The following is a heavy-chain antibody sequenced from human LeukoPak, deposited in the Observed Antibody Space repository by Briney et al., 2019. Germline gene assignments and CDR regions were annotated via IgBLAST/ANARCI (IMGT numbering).Heavy chain of an antibody. V-gene: IGHV1-2*04. D-gene: IGHD6-13*01. CDR1: GYTFTGYY. Sequence: ASVKVSCKASGYTFTGYYMHWVRQAPGQGLEWVGWINPNSGGTNYAQKLQGWVTMTRDTSISTAYMELNRLRSDDTAVYYCARDQGSAAVGTVYYYHGMEVWGQGTTVTVSS. J-gene: IGHJ6*02. CDR2: INPNSGGT. CDR3: ARDQGSAAVGTVYYYHGMEV.